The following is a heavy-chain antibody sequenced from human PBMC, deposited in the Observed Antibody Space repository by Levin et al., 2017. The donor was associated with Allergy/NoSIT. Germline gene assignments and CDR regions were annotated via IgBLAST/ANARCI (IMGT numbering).Heavy chain of an antibody. CDR3: ARASVGATDY. J-gene: IGHJ4*02. CDR2: ISSSSSYI. V-gene: IGHV3-21*01. D-gene: IGHD1-26*01. Sequence: GESLKISCAASGFTFSGYSMNWVRQAPGKGLEWVSSISSSSSYIYYADSVKGRFTISRDNAKNSLYLQMNSLRAEDTAVYYCARASVGATDYWGQGTLVTVSS. CDR1: GFTFSGYS.